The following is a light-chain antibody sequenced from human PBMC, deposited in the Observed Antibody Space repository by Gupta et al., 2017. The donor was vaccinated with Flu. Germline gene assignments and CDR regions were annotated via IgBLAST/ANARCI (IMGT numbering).Light chain of an antibody. CDR3: QQYGSSPLT. CDR2: GVS. Sequence: SPGERATLSCRASQSVNSRYFGWYQQKPGQTPRLLIYGVSSRATGIPDRFSGSGSGTDFTLTISRLEPEDFAVYYCQQYGSSPLTFGGGTKV. CDR1: QSVNSRY. J-gene: IGKJ4*01. V-gene: IGKV3-20*01.